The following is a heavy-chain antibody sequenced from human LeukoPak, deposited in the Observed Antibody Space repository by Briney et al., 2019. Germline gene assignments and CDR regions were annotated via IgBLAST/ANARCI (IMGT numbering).Heavy chain of an antibody. CDR2: ISSSSSYI. CDR3: ASGCSGARVCGLDV. CDR1: GFTFSSYS. V-gene: IGHV3-21*01. Sequence: PGGSLRLSCAASGFTFSSYSMNWVRQAPGKGLEWVSSISSSSSYIYYADSVKGRFTISRDNAKNSLYLQMNSLRAEDTAVYYCASGCSGARVCGLDVWGQGTTVTVSS. D-gene: IGHD2-15*01. J-gene: IGHJ6*02.